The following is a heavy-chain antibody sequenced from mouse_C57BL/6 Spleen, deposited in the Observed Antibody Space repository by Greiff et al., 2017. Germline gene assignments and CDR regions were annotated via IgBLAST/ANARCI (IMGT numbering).Heavy chain of an antibody. CDR1: GYAFSSSW. CDR3: ASPNWFDY. V-gene: IGHV1-82*01. Sequence: VQLQQSGPELVKPGASVKISCKASGYAFSSSWMNWVKQRPGKGLEWIGRIYPGDGDTNYNGKFKGKATLTADKSSSTAYMQLSSLTSEDSAVYFCASPNWFDYWGQGTTLTVSS. D-gene: IGHD4-1*01. CDR2: IYPGDGDT. J-gene: IGHJ2*01.